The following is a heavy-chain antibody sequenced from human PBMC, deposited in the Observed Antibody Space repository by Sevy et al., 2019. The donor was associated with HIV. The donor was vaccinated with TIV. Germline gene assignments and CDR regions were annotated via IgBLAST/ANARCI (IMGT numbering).Heavy chain of an antibody. CDR1: GFTVSSNY. CDR3: ARGPDGWYYYMDV. V-gene: IGHV3-53*01. CDR2: IYSGGST. D-gene: IGHD6-19*01. Sequence: GGSLRISCAASGFTVSSNYMSWVRQAPGKGLEWVSVIYSGGSTYYADSVKGRFTISRDNSKNTLYLQMNSLRAEDTAVYYCARGPDGWYYYMDVWGKGTTVTVSS. J-gene: IGHJ6*03.